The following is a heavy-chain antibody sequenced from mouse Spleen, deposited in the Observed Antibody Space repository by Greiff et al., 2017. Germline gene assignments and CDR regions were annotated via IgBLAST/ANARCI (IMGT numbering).Heavy chain of an antibody. CDR1: GYTFTSYW. D-gene: IGHD2-10*01. CDR2: INPSTGYT. CDR3: ARGGASYGNIYWYFDV. Sequence: VQLQQSGAELAKPGASVKMSCKASGYTFTSYWMHWVKQRPGQGLEWIGYINPSTGYTEYNQKFKDKATLTADKSSSTAYMQLSSLTSEDSAVYYGARGGASYGNIYWYFDVWGAGTTVTVSS. V-gene: IGHV1-7*01. J-gene: IGHJ1*01.